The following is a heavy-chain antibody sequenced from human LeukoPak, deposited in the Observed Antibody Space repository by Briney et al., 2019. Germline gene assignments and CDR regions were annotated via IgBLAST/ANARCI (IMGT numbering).Heavy chain of an antibody. D-gene: IGHD3-3*01. CDR3: ARELLYHYYEY. V-gene: IGHV3-53*01. Sequence: GSLRLSCATSGFTFSSYAMSWVRQAPGKGLEWVSALYDDGATKYADSVKGRFTISRDNSENTLFLQMNSLRTEDTAVYYCARELLYHYYEYWGQGTLVTVSS. J-gene: IGHJ4*02. CDR2: LYDDGAT. CDR1: GFTFSSYA.